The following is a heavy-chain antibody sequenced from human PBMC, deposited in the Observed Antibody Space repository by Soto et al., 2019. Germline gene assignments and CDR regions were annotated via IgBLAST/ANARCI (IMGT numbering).Heavy chain of an antibody. CDR1: GGSFSGYY. J-gene: IGHJ6*02. CDR2: INHSGST. CDR3: ARVRRHATYGMDV. Sequence: QVQLQQWGAGLLKPSETLSLTCAVYGGSFSGYYWSWIRQPPGKGLEWIGEINHSGSTNYNPSLKSSVTISVDTSKNQFSLKLSSVTAADTAVYYCARVRRHATYGMDVWGQGTTVTVSS. V-gene: IGHV4-34*01.